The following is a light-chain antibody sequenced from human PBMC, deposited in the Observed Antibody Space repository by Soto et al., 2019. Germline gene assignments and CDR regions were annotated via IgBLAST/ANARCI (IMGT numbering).Light chain of an antibody. CDR2: AAS. CDR1: QSISSY. CDR3: QQSYSTPTIN. J-gene: IGKJ5*01. Sequence: DIQMTQSPSSLSASVGDIVTITCRASQSISSYLNWYQQKPGKAPKLLIYAASSLQSGVPSRFSGSGSGTDFTLTISSLQPEDFATYYCQQSYSTPTINCGQGTRREIK. V-gene: IGKV1-39*01.